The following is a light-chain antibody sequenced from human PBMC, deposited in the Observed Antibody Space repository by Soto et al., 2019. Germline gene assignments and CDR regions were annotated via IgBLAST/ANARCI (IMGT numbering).Light chain of an antibody. J-gene: IGLJ1*01. V-gene: IGLV8-61*01. CDR3: ELYMGSGLYV. CDR2: STN. Sequence: QTVVTQEPSFSVSPGGTVTLTCGLSSGSVSTSYYPSWYQQTPGQAPRTLIYSTNTRSSGVPDRFSGSILGNKAALTITGAQADDESDYYCELYMGSGLYVFGTGTKVTVL. CDR1: SGSVSTSYY.